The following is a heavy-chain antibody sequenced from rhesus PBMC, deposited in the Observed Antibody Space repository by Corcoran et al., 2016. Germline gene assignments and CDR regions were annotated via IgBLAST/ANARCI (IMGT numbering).Heavy chain of an antibody. V-gene: IGHV3S35*01. D-gene: IGHD6-31*01. Sequence: EVQLVESGGGLVQPGGSLRLSCAASGFPLSSPRMTWLRQGPGKRLEWVADIKYDGSEKYYVDSVKGRFTISRDNAKNSLYLQMNSLRAEDTAVYYCVTAAGDYWGQGVLVTVSS. J-gene: IGHJ4*01. CDR2: IKYDGSEK. CDR1: GFPLSSPR. CDR3: VTAAGDY.